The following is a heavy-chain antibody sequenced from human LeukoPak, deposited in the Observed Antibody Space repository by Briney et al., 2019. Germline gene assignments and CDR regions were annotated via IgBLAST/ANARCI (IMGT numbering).Heavy chain of an antibody. V-gene: IGHV3-23*01. D-gene: IGHD3-16*02. CDR2: ISGSGGST. CDR3: AKSLGVGGYTRYKGFDQ. Sequence: PGGSLRLSCAASGFTFSSYAMSWVRQAPGKGLEWVSAISGSGGSTYYADSVKGRFTISRDNSKSTLYLQMNSLRAEDTAVYYCAKSLGVGGYTRYKGFDQWGQGTLVVVSS. J-gene: IGHJ4*02. CDR1: GFTFSSYA.